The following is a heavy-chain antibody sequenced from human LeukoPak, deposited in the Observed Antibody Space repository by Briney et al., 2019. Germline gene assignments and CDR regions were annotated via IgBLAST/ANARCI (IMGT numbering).Heavy chain of an antibody. CDR2: ISSSGTTK. CDR3: ARGSYSSGYYFDY. V-gene: IGHV3-48*03. J-gene: IGHJ4*02. Sequence: GGSLRLSCAASGFTFSSYEMNWVRQAPGKGLEWLSYISSSGTTKYYADSVKGRFTISRDNAKNSLYLQMNSLRAEDTAVYYCARGSYSSGYYFDYWGQGTLVTVSS. CDR1: GFTFSSYE. D-gene: IGHD6-19*01.